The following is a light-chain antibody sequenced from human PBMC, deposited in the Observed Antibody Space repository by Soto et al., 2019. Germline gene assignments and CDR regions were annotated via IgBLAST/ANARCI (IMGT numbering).Light chain of an antibody. J-gene: IGKJ3*01. CDR3: QHRRDWPLT. CDR2: DAS. CDR1: QSVRSS. Sequence: EIVLKQSPATLSLSPGERATLSCMASQSVRSSSAWFPQKPGQAPSLLIYDASNRATGSPSRFSGSWSGTDLAITISIIVTEDLAVYYGQHRRDWPLTIGTGNKVDSK. V-gene: IGKV3-11*01.